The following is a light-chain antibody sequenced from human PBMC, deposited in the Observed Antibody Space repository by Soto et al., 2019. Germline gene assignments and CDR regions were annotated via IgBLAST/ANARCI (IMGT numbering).Light chain of an antibody. CDR2: EGS. CDR1: SSDVGSYNL. V-gene: IGLV2-23*01. CDR3: CSYAGSSTVV. Sequence: QSLLTQPASLSGSPGQSITISCTGTSSDVGSYNLVSWYQQHPGKAPKLMIYEGSKRPSGVSNRFSGSKSGNTASLTISGLQAEDEADYYCCSYAGSSTVVFGGGTQLTVL. J-gene: IGLJ2*01.